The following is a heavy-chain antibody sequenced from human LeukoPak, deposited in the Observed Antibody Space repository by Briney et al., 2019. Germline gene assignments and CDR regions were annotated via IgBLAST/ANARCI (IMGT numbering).Heavy chain of an antibody. D-gene: IGHD6-13*01. J-gene: IGHJ6*02. Sequence: ASVKVSCKASGYTFTSYYMHWVRQAPGQGLEWMGIINPSGGSTSYAQKLQGRVTMTTDTSTSTAYMELRSLRSDDTAVYYCARGAAAGTLNYYYYGMDVWGQGTTVTVSS. V-gene: IGHV1-46*01. CDR2: INPSGGST. CDR1: GYTFTSYY. CDR3: ARGAAAGTLNYYYYGMDV.